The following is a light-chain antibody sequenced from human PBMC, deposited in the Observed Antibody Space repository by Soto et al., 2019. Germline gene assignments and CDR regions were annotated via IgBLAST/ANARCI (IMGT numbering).Light chain of an antibody. Sequence: QSYVNKPRSVSGSTGKAVTISCTGTSSDVGGYNYISWYQQHPGKAPKLMIYDVSKRPSGVPDRFSGSMSGNTASLTISGLQAEDEANYYCCSYAGSYTSYVFGTGT. CDR2: DVS. J-gene: IGLJ1*01. CDR3: CSYAGSYTSYV. V-gene: IGLV2-11*01. CDR1: SSDVGGYNY.